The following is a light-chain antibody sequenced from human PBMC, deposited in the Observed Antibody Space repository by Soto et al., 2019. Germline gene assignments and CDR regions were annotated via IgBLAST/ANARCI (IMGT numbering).Light chain of an antibody. CDR3: SSYSSSSTWV. CDR1: SSDVGSYNL. Sequence: QSALTQPGSVSGSPGQSITISCTGTSSDVGSYNLVSWYQQHPRKAPKLIIYELSFRPSGVSNRFSGSKSGNTASLTISGLQAEDEADYYCSSYSSSSTWVFGGGTKLTVL. CDR2: ELS. V-gene: IGLV2-14*02. J-gene: IGLJ3*02.